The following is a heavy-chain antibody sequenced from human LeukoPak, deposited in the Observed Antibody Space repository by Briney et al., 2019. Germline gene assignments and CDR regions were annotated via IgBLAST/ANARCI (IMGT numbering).Heavy chain of an antibody. J-gene: IGHJ6*02. Sequence: GGSLRLSCAASGFTFSSYAMSWVRQAPGKGLEWVSVISGGGYSTYYAASVKGRFTISRDNSKNTLYLQMNSLRAEDTAVYCCAKGPSDIVVSYYGMDVWGQGTTVTVSS. CDR3: AKGPSDIVVSYYGMDV. D-gene: IGHD5-12*01. CDR2: ISGGGYST. CDR1: GFTFSSYA. V-gene: IGHV3-23*01.